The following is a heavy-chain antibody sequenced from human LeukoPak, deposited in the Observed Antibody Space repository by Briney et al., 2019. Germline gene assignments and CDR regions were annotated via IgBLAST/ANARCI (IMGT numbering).Heavy chain of an antibody. CDR1: GFTFSSYA. Sequence: HPGGPLRLSCAASGFTFSSYAMSWVRQAPGKGLEWVSAISGSGGSTYYADSVKGRFTISRDNAKNSLYLQMNSLRAEDTALYHCARALYYDFWSGSPDDAFDIWGQGTMVTVSS. J-gene: IGHJ3*02. D-gene: IGHD3-3*01. CDR3: ARALYYDFWSGSPDDAFDI. V-gene: IGHV3-23*01. CDR2: ISGSGGST.